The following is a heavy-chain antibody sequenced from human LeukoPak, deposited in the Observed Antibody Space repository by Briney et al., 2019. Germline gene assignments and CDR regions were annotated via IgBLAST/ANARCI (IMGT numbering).Heavy chain of an antibody. Sequence: PGGSLRLSCAVSGFTFSSFEMNWVRQGPGKGLEWVSYISRSGSAIYYADSVKGRFTISRDNAKNTLYVQMNSLRAEDTAVYYCAKGPLYYDILTGYYNGAEYFQHWGQGTLVTVSS. CDR2: ISRSGSAI. J-gene: IGHJ1*01. D-gene: IGHD3-9*01. V-gene: IGHV3-48*03. CDR3: AKGPLYYDILTGYYNGAEYFQH. CDR1: GFTFSSFE.